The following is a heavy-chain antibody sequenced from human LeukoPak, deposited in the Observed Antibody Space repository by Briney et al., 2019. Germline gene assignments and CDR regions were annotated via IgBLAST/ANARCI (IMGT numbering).Heavy chain of an antibody. CDR1: GFTFSSYS. CDR2: ISSSSSYI. Sequence: GGSLRLSCAASGFTFSSYSMNWVRQAPGKGLEWVSSISSSSSYIYYADSVKGRFTISRDNSKNTLFLQVDSLRTDDTAVYYCAKDGGGADFFFDYWGQGTLVTVSS. CDR3: AKDGGGADFFFDY. J-gene: IGHJ4*02. D-gene: IGHD2-21*02. V-gene: IGHV3-21*01.